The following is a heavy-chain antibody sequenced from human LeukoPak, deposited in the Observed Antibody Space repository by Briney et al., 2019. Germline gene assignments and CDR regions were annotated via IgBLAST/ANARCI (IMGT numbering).Heavy chain of an antibody. Sequence: GGSLRLSCAASGFTLNSYAMNWVRQAPGKGLEWVAVISYDGSNKYYADSVKGRFTISRDNSKNTLYLQMNSLRAEDTAVYYCARDLYGDSNWFDPWGQGTLVTVSS. D-gene: IGHD4-17*01. J-gene: IGHJ5*02. CDR3: ARDLYGDSNWFDP. CDR2: ISYDGSNK. V-gene: IGHV3-30-3*01. CDR1: GFTLNSYA.